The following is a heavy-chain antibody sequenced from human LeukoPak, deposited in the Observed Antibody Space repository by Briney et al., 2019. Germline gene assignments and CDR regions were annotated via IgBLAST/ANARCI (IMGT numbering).Heavy chain of an antibody. CDR3: ALSSGAYNSAGYFDY. Sequence: GASLKISFKGSGYSFTNYWIGWVRQMPGKGLEWMGIIYPNASDTRYSPSSRGQVTISADKSITTAYLQWNSLKASDTAMYYCALSSGAYNSAGYFDYWGQGALVTVSS. D-gene: IGHD2-15*01. J-gene: IGHJ4*02. CDR1: GYSFTNYW. V-gene: IGHV5-51*01. CDR2: IYPNASDT.